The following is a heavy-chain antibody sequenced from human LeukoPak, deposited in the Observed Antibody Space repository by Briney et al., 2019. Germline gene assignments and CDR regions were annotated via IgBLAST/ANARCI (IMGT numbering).Heavy chain of an antibody. CDR3: ARAITMVRGVTIDLGMDV. D-gene: IGHD3-10*01. Sequence: SETLSLTCTVSGGSISSYYWSWIRQPAVKGLEWIGRIYTSGSTNYNPSLKSRVTMSVDTSKNQFSLKLSSVTAADTAVYYCARAITMVRGVTIDLGMDVWGQGTTVTVSS. V-gene: IGHV4-4*07. CDR1: GGSISSYY. CDR2: IYTSGST. J-gene: IGHJ6*02.